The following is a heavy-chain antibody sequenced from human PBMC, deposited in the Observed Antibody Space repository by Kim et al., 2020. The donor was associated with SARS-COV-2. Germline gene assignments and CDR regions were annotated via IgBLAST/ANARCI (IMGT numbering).Heavy chain of an antibody. V-gene: IGHV4-39*01. CDR3: ARHSNYYVSSGLIDH. CDR2: IYYSGST. D-gene: IGHD3-22*01. J-gene: IGHJ4*02. CDR1: GGSISSSSYY. Sequence: SETLSLTCTVSGGSISSSSYYWGWIRQPPGKGPEWIGSIYYSGSTYYNPSLKSRVTISVDTSKNQFSLKLSSVTAADTAVYYCARHSNYYVSSGLIDHWGQGTLVTVSS.